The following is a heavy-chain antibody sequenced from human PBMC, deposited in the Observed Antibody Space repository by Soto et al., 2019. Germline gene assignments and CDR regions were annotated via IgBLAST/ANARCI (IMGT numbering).Heavy chain of an antibody. CDR3: ARDERYYDFWSGPGNYYYDGMDV. J-gene: IGHJ6*02. V-gene: IGHV3-7*01. Sequence: EVQLVESVGGLVQPGGSLRLSCAASGFTFSSYWMSWVRQAPGKGLEWVANIKQDGSEKYYVDSVKGRFTISRDNAKNSLYLQMNSVRAEDTAVYYCARDERYYDFWSGPGNYYYDGMDVWGQGTTVTVSS. CDR1: GFTFSSYW. D-gene: IGHD3-3*01. CDR2: IKQDGSEK.